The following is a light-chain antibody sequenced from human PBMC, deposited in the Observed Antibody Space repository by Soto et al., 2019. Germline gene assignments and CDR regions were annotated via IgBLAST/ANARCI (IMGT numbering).Light chain of an antibody. CDR1: QSVSSSY. Sequence: EIVLTQSPGTLSLSPGERATLSCRASQSVSSSYLAWYQQKPAQAPRLLIYGASSRATGIPDRFSGSGSGTDFTLTISRLEPEDFAVYYCQQYGSSRDTFGQGTRLEIK. V-gene: IGKV3-20*01. J-gene: IGKJ5*01. CDR2: GAS. CDR3: QQYGSSRDT.